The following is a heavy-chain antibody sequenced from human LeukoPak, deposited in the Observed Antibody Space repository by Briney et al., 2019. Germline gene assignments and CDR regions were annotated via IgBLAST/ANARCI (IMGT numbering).Heavy chain of an antibody. V-gene: IGHV4-38-2*01. D-gene: IGHD3-10*01. CDR1: GYSISSGYY. Sequence: KPSETLSLTCAVSGYSISSGYYWGWIRQPPGQGLERIGSIFHSGSTYYNPSLKSRVNMSVDTSKNQISLKLSSVTAADTAVYYCARASGSYGSGSYYYYGMDVWGKGTTVTVSS. CDR2: IFHSGST. CDR3: ARASGSYGSGSYYYYGMDV. J-gene: IGHJ6*04.